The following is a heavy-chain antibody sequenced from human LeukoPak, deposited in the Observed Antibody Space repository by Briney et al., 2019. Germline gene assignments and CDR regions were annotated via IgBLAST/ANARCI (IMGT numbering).Heavy chain of an antibody. D-gene: IGHD3-22*01. CDR1: GFTFSSYW. CDR2: INSDGSST. V-gene: IGHV3-74*01. CDR3: ARREFYDSSGYPFDY. J-gene: IGHJ4*02. Sequence: GGSLRLSCAASGFTFSSYWMHWVRQAPGKGRVWVSRINSDGSSTSYADSVKGRFTISRDNAKNTLYLQMNSLRAEDTAVYYCARREFYDSSGYPFDYWGQGTLVTVSS.